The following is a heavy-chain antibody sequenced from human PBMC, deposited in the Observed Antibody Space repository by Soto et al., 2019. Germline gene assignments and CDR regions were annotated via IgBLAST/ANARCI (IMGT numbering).Heavy chain of an antibody. Sequence: QVQLQESGPGLVKPSGTLSLTCAVSSGSISSSNWWSWVRQPPGKGLEWIGEIYHSGSTNYNPSLKSRVTISVDKSKNQFSLKLSSVTAADTAVYYCARGDMHLGELSFSYFDLWGRGTLDTVSS. CDR3: ARGDMHLGELSFSYFDL. CDR1: SGSISSSNW. J-gene: IGHJ2*01. D-gene: IGHD3-16*02. CDR2: IYHSGST. V-gene: IGHV4-4*02.